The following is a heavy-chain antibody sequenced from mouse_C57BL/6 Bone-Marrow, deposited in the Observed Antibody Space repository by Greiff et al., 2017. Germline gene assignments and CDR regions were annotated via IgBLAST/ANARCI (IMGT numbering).Heavy chain of an antibody. J-gene: IGHJ2*01. Sequence: QVQLQQPGAELVMPGASVKLSCKASGYTFTSYWMHWVKQRPGQGLEWIGEIDPSDSYTNYNQKFKGKSTLTVDKSSSTAYMQLSSLTSEDSAVYYCARPVGTSYYFDCWGQGTTLTVSS. V-gene: IGHV1-69*01. CDR1: GYTFTSYW. CDR2: IDPSDSYT. CDR3: ARPVGTSYYFDC. D-gene: IGHD4-1*01.